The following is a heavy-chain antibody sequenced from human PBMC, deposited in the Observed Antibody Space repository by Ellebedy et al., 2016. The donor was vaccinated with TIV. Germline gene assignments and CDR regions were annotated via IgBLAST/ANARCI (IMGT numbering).Heavy chain of an antibody. Sequence: SLKISXAASGFTFDDYAMHWVRQAPGKGLEWVSGISWNSGSIGYADSVKGRFTISRDNAKNSLYLQMNSLRAEDTALYYCAKDMCSSTSCPIDYWGQGTLVTVSS. CDR2: ISWNSGSI. CDR1: GFTFDDYA. J-gene: IGHJ4*02. V-gene: IGHV3-9*01. CDR3: AKDMCSSTSCPIDY. D-gene: IGHD2-2*01.